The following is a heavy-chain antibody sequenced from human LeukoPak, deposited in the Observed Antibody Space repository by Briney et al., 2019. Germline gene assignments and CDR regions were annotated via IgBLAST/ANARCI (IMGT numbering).Heavy chain of an antibody. Sequence: ASVKVSCKASGYTFTGYYMHWVRQAPGQGLEWMGWINPNSGGTNYAQKFQGRVTMTRDTSISTAYMELSRLRSDDTAVYYCARDERYFDWLKAFDIWGQGTMVTVSS. CDR2: INPNSGGT. CDR3: ARDERYFDWLKAFDI. V-gene: IGHV1-2*02. D-gene: IGHD3-9*01. J-gene: IGHJ3*02. CDR1: GYTFTGYY.